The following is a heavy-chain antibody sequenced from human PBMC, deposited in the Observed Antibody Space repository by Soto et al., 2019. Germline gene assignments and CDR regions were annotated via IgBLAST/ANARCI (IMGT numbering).Heavy chain of an antibody. J-gene: IGHJ4*02. Sequence: QLQLLESGSGLVKPSQTLSLTCAVSGGSISSGGYSWSWIRQPPGKGLEYIGYIYHSVSTYYNPSLKSRVTISVDRSKNQFSLRLSSVTAADTAVDYCARVPDYWGQGTLVTVSS. CDR3: ARVPDY. CDR1: GGSISSGGYS. CDR2: IYHSVST. V-gene: IGHV4-30-2*01.